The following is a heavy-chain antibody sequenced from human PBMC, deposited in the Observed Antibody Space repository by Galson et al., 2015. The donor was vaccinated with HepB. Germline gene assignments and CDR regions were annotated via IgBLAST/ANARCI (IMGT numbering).Heavy chain of an antibody. D-gene: IGHD3-9*01. J-gene: IGHJ6*02. CDR2: IYSGGST. CDR3: ASVYFDWSYGMDV. CDR1: GFTVSSNY. V-gene: IGHV3-53*01. Sequence: LRLSCAASGFTVSSNYMSWVRQAPGKGLEWVSVIYSGGSTYYADSVKGRFTISRDNSKNTLYLQMNSLRAEDTAVYYCASVYFDWSYGMDVWGQGTTVTVSS.